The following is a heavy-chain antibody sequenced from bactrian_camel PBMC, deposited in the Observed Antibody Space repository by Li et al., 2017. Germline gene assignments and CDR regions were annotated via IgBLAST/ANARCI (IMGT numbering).Heavy chain of an antibody. CDR1: GCTYSAHC. V-gene: IGHV3S53*01. Sequence: HVQLVESGGGSVQAGGSLRLSCAFSGCTYSAHCMGWFRQAPGKERERVATIDNVAVSYADSVKGRFTISKDNAKNSVYLQINNVEPEDTAQYFCAVRTPW. CDR2: IDNVAV. J-gene: IGHJ3*01. D-gene: IGHD5*01.